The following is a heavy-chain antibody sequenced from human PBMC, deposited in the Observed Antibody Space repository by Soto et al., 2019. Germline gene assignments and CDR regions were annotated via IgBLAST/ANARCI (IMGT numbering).Heavy chain of an antibody. CDR2: IDHSGGT. CDR3: ARGRLGGAAN. D-gene: IGHD3-16*01. J-gene: IGHJ4*02. CDR1: GGSFSGYY. V-gene: IGHV4-34*01. Sequence: QVQLQQWGTKLSKPSETLSLTCAVYGGSFSGYYWSWIRQPPGKGLEWIGEIDHSGGTNYNPALKGRVTLSVDPSNSQFSLKLSSVTAADTGRYYCARGRLGGAANWGQGTLVIVSS.